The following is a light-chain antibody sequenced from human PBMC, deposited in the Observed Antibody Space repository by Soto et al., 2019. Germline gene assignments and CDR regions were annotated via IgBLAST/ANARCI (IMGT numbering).Light chain of an antibody. CDR3: QQYDSSPPIT. CDR1: QSLSSSY. J-gene: IGKJ5*01. CDR2: GAS. Sequence: ELPLTQSQGHLSLSPWERATLSCRASQSLSSSYLSWYQQKPGQAPRLLIYGASSRATGSPDRFCSSGSGTAYSLTTSRLQPEDFAVYYCQQYDSSPPITFGQGTRVEIK. V-gene: IGKV3-20*01.